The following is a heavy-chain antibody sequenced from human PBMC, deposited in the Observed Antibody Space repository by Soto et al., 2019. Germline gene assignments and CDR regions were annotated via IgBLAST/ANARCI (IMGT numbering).Heavy chain of an antibody. Sequence: SETLSLTCAVYGGSFSGYYWSWIRQPPGKGLEWIGEINHSGSTNYNPSLKSRVTISVDTSKNQFSLKLSSVTAADTAVYYCARGRILTGYYKGLKPYFDDWGQGTLVTVSS. D-gene: IGHD3-9*01. CDR3: ARGRILTGYYKGLKPYFDD. J-gene: IGHJ4*02. V-gene: IGHV4-34*01. CDR1: GGSFSGYY. CDR2: INHSGST.